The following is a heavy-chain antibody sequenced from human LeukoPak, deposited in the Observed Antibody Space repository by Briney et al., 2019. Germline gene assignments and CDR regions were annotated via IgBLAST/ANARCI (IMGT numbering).Heavy chain of an antibody. D-gene: IGHD3-3*01. V-gene: IGHV4-4*09. J-gene: IGHJ4*02. CDR2: IYTSGST. CDR3: AAGLPYYDFWSGYLPGFDY. CDR1: GGSISSYY. Sequence: SETLSLTCTVSGGSISSYYWSWIRQPPGKGLEWIGYIYTSGSTNYNPSLKSRVTISVDTSKNQFSLKLSSVTAADTAVYYCAAGLPYYDFWSGYLPGFDYWGQGTLVTVSS.